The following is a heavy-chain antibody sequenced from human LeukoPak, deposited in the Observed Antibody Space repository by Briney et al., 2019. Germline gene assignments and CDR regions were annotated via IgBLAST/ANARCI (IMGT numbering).Heavy chain of an antibody. CDR2: IIPIFGTA. CDR3: ARGDYGSGSYPYFDY. J-gene: IGHJ4*02. CDR1: GGTFSSYA. D-gene: IGHD3-10*01. V-gene: IGHV1-69*05. Sequence: SVKVSCKASGGTFSSYAISWVRQAPGQGLEWMGGIIPIFGTANYAQKFQGRVTITTDESTSTAYMELSSLRSEDTAVYYCARGDYGSGSYPYFDYWGQGTLVTVSS.